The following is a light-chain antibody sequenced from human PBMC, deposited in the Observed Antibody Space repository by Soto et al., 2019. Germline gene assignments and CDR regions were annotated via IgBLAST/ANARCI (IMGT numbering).Light chain of an antibody. CDR2: TNS. V-gene: IGLV1-44*01. CDR1: SSNIGSNT. CDR3: AAWDDSLNGLV. Sequence: QSVLTQPPSASGTPGQRVTISCSGSSSNIGSNTVKWYQHLPGTAPKLLIYTNSQRPSGVTDRFSGSKSGTSASLAISGLQSEDEADYYCAAWDDSLNGLVFGTGTKVTVL. J-gene: IGLJ1*01.